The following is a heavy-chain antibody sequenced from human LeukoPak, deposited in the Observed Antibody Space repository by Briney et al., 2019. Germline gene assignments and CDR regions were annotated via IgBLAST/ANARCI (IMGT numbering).Heavy chain of an antibody. CDR2: IIPIFGTA. D-gene: IGHD3-3*01. CDR1: GGTFSSYA. Sequence: ASVKVSCKAPGGTFSSYAISWVRQAPGQELEWMGGIIPIFGTASYAQKFQGRVTITADESTSTAYMELSSLRSEDTAVYYCARPQYYDFWSGYCPFDYWGQGTLVTVSS. CDR3: ARPQYYDFWSGYCPFDY. J-gene: IGHJ4*02. V-gene: IGHV1-69*13.